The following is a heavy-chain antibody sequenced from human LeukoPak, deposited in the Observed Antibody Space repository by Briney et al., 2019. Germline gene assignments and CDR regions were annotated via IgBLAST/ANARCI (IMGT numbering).Heavy chain of an antibody. CDR2: IIPIFGTT. CDR3: ARESACGTTNCLAPADWLDP. D-gene: IGHD2-2*01. CDR1: GGTFSSYT. V-gene: IGHV1-69*05. Sequence: ASVKVSCKASGGTFSSYTISWVRQAPGQGLEWMGGIIPIFGTTNYAQKFQGRVTITTDESTSTAYMELSSLRSEDTAVYYCARESACGTTNCLAPADWLDPWGQGTLVIVSS. J-gene: IGHJ5*02.